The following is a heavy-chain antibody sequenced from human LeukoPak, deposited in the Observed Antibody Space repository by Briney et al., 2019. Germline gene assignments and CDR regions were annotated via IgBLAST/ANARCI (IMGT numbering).Heavy chain of an antibody. D-gene: IGHD2-15*01. CDR3: AKDRGYCSGGGCYRFDC. V-gene: IGHV3-23*01. Sequence: GGPLTLSCAASGFTFSSFAMSWVRQAPGKGLEWVSAISGSGGTTYYADSVKGRFTISRDNSRNTLSLQMNTLRAEDTAVYYCAKDRGYCSGGGCYRFDCWGQGTLVTVSS. CDR1: GFTFSSFA. J-gene: IGHJ4*02. CDR2: ISGSGGTT.